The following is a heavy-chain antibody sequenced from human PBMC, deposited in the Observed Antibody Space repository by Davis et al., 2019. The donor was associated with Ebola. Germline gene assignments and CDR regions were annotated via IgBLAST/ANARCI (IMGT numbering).Heavy chain of an antibody. D-gene: IGHD3-22*01. Sequence: MPSETLSLTCTVSACSIISSSSYWGWIRQPPRKGLEWIGSIYYSGSTYYNPSLKSRVTISVDTSKNQFSLKLSSVTAADTAVYYCARHVGEYYYDSSGYYYGVGPFGSFDYWGKGTLVTVSS. V-gene: IGHV4-39*01. CDR1: ACSIISSSSY. J-gene: IGHJ4*02. CDR2: IYYSGST. CDR3: ARHVGEYYYDSSGYYYGVGPFGSFDY.